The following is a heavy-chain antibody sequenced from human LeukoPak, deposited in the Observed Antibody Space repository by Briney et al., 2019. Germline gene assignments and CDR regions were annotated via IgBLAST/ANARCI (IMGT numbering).Heavy chain of an antibody. J-gene: IGHJ4*02. Sequence: GGSLRLSCAASGFTFSSYSMNWVRQAPGKGLEWVSSFSSSSSYIYYADSVKGRFTISRDNAKNSLYLQMNSLRAQDTAVYYCARGEQWLVPGPFDYWGQGTLVTVSS. D-gene: IGHD6-19*01. CDR1: GFTFSSYS. CDR3: ARGEQWLVPGPFDY. V-gene: IGHV3-21*01. CDR2: FSSSSSYI.